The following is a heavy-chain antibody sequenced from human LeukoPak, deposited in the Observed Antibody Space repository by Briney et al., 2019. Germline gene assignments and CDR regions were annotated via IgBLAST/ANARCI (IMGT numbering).Heavy chain of an antibody. CDR1: GFTFSSYA. D-gene: IGHD5-12*01. J-gene: IGHJ4*02. Sequence: GGSLRLSCAASGFTFSSYAMHWVRQAPGKGLEGVAVISYDGSNKYYADSVKGRFTISRDNSKNTLYLQMNNLRAEDTAVYYCARDSVDIVATIWGSFDYWGQGTLVTVSS. CDR3: ARDSVDIVATIWGSFDY. V-gene: IGHV3-30*04. CDR2: ISYDGSNK.